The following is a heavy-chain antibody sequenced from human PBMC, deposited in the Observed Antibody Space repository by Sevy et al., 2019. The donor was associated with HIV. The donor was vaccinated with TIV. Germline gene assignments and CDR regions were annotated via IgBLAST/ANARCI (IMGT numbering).Heavy chain of an antibody. CDR3: TRDLYGSGWFYFDY. CDR2: IKTKTYSGTT. V-gene: IGHV3-49*03. D-gene: IGHD6-19*01. J-gene: IGHJ4*02. Sequence: GGSLRLSCTASGFTFGDYAMSWFRQAPGKGLEWVGFIKTKTYSGTTEYAASVKGRFIISRDDFKNKAYLQMNSLKTEDTAVYYCTRDLYGSGWFYFDYWGQGTLVTVSS. CDR1: GFTFGDYA.